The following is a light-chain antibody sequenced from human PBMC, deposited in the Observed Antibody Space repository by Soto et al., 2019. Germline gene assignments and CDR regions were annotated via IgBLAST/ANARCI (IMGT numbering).Light chain of an antibody. J-gene: IGKJ5*01. Sequence: EIVLTQSPATLSVSPGERATLSCRASHGISSHLAWYQQKPGQPPRLLIYGASTRATGVPARFSGSRSGAEFTLTINSLQSEDFAVYYCQPYNNWPLTFGGGTRLEI. CDR3: QPYNNWPLT. CDR2: GAS. V-gene: IGKV3-15*01. CDR1: HGISSH.